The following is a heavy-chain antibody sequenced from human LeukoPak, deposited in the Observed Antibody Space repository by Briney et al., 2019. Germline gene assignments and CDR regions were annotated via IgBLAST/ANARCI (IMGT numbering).Heavy chain of an antibody. CDR2: INPNSGGT. J-gene: IGHJ4*02. Sequence: RASVKVSCKAAGYTFTGYYTHWVRQAPGQGLEWMGWINPNSGGTNYAQKFQGRVTITRDTSASTAYKELSSLRSEDTAVYYCARDGGGLRYFDWYFDYWGQGTLVTVSS. CDR3: ARDGGGLRYFDWYFDY. D-gene: IGHD3-9*01. CDR1: GYTFTGYY. V-gene: IGHV1-2*02.